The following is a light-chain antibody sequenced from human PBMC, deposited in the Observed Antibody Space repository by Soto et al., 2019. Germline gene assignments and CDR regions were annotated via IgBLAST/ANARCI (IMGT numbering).Light chain of an antibody. Sequence: QSALTQPASVSGSPGQPITISCTGTRGDVGGYNYVSWYQQHPGKAPKLMIYEVSNRPSGVSNHFSVSKSGNTASLTISGLQAEDEADYYFSSYTSSSALYVFGTGTKVTVL. J-gene: IGLJ1*01. V-gene: IGLV2-14*01. CDR3: SSYTSSSALYV. CDR1: RGDVGGYNY. CDR2: EVS.